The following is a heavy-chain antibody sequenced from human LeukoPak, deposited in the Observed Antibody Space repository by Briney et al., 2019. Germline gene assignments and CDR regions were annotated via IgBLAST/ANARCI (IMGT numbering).Heavy chain of an antibody. D-gene: IGHD2-21*01. Sequence: SETLSLTCAVYGGSFSGYYWSWIRQPPGKGLEWIGEINHSGSTNYNPSLKSRVTISVDTSKNQFSLKLSSVTAADTAVYYCARDTILWPYYFDYWGQGTLVTVSS. J-gene: IGHJ4*02. CDR3: ARDTILWPYYFDY. CDR2: INHSGST. V-gene: IGHV4-34*01. CDR1: GGSFSGYY.